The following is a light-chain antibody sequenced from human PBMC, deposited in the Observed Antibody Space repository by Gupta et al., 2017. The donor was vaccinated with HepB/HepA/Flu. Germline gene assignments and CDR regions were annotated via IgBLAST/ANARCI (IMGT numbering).Light chain of an antibody. J-gene: IGLJ2*01. CDR3: QVWDSSSVV. CDR1: NIGSKS. V-gene: IGLV3-21*03. Sequence: SYVLTPPPSVSVAPGKTARITCGGNNIGSKSVHWYQQTPGQAPVLVVYDDSDRPSGIPERFSGSNSGNTATLTISRVEAGDEADDYCQVWDSSSVVFGGGTKLTVL. CDR2: DDS.